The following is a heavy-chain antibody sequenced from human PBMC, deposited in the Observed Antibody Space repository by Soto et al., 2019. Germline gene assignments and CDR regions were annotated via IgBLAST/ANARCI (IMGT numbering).Heavy chain of an antibody. D-gene: IGHD3-10*01. CDR3: ARDSPSRGDSLGAFDI. V-gene: IGHV3-30-3*01. CDR1: GFTFSSYA. J-gene: IGHJ3*02. CDR2: ISYDGSNK. Sequence: GGSLRLSCAASGFTFSSYAMHWVRQAPGKGLEWVAVISYDGSNKYYADSVKGRFTISRDNSKNTLYLQMNSLRADDTAVYYCARDSPSRGDSLGAFDIWGQGTMVTVSS.